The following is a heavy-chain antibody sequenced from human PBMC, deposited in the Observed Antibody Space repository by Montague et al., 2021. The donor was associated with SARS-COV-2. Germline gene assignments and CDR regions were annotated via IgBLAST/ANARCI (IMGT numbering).Heavy chain of an antibody. CDR2: INHSGSI. D-gene: IGHD3-16*02. Sequence: SETLSLTCAVYGGSFSGYYWTWIRQPPGKGLEWIGEINHSGSINYNPSLKSRVTISVDTSKNQFSLKLRSVTAADTAVYYCARGQPPRITFGGIISYGLDVWGQGTTVTVSS. V-gene: IGHV4-34*01. CDR1: GGSFSGYY. J-gene: IGHJ6*02. CDR3: ARGQPPRITFGGIISYGLDV.